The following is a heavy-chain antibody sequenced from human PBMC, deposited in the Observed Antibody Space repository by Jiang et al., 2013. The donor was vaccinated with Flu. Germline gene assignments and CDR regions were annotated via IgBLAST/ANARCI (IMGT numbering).Heavy chain of an antibody. CDR3: ARGPDYYGSGSYYYFDY. V-gene: IGHV3-21*01. CDR1: GFTFSSYS. D-gene: IGHD3-10*01. CDR2: ISSSSSYI. Sequence: VQLLESGGGLVKPGGSLRLSCAASGFTFSSYSMNWVRQAPGKGLEWVSSISSSSSYIYYADSVKGRFTISRDNAKNSLYLQMNSLRAEDTAVYYCARGPDYYGSGSYYYFDYWGQGTLVTVSS. J-gene: IGHJ4*02.